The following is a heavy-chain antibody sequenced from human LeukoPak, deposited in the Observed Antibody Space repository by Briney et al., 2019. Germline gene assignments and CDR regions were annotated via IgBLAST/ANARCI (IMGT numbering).Heavy chain of an antibody. D-gene: IGHD3-16*01. V-gene: IGHV4-59*12. Sequence: SETLSLTCTVSGGSISSYYWSWIRQFPGRGLEWIGYISYSGSTNYNPSLKSRVIISADRSKNQFSLKLSSVTAADTAVYYCARDTSDYIDYWGQGTLVTVSS. CDR1: GGSISSYY. J-gene: IGHJ4*02. CDR2: ISYSGST. CDR3: ARDTSDYIDY.